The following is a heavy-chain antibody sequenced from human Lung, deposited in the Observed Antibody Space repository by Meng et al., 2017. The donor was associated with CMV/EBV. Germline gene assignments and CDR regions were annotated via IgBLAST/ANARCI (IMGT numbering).Heavy chain of an antibody. CDR1: GGSISSSNW. CDR3: ARVVTALWGYYFDY. CDR2: IYHSGST. J-gene: IGHJ4*02. Sequence: ARLEESGPGLVELSGTLSLTCAVSGGSISSSNWWSWVRQPPGKGLEWIGEIYHSGSTNYNPSLKSRVTISVDKSKNQFSLKLSSVTAADTAVYYCARVVTALWGYYFDYWGQGTLVTVSS. D-gene: IGHD2-21*02. V-gene: IGHV4-4*02.